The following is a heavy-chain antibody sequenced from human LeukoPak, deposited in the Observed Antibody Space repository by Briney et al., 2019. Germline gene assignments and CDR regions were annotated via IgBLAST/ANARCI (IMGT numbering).Heavy chain of an antibody. CDR2: IWDDGSNK. V-gene: IGHV3-30*02. Sequence: PRGSLRLSCAAPGFTFNNYGMHWGRQAPGKGLGWVALIWDDGSNKYYADSVKGRFTISRDNSKNTLYLQMSSLRAEDTAVYYCAKAWSYCSSTSCSAPGYWGQGTLVTVSS. J-gene: IGHJ4*02. D-gene: IGHD2-2*01. CDR3: AKAWSYCSSTSCSAPGY. CDR1: GFTFNNYG.